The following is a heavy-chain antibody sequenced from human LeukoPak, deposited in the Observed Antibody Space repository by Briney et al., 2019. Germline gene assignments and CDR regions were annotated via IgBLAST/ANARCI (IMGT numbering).Heavy chain of an antibody. J-gene: IGHJ5*02. CDR3: AKDYEPLVGVHRWGDWFDP. D-gene: IGHD1-26*01. CDR1: GFTFSNYG. V-gene: IGHV3-30*04. Sequence: PGGSLRLSCAASGFTFSNYGIHWVRQAPGKGLEWVALISYDGSNTYYADSVKGRFTISRDNSKNTLYLQMNSLRAEDTAVYYCAKDYEPLVGVHRWGDWFDPWGQGTLVTVSS. CDR2: ISYDGSNT.